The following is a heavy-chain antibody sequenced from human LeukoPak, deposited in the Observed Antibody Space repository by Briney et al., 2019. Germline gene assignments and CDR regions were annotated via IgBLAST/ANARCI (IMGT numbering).Heavy chain of an antibody. J-gene: IGHJ4*02. CDR3: AKGGFGVVIGMIDY. Sequence: SGGSLRLSCSASGFTFSSYAMSWVRQAPGKGLEWVSAISGSGGSTYYADSVKGRLTISRDNSKNTLYLQMNSLRAEDTAVYYCAKGGFGVVIGMIDYWGQGTLVTVSS. V-gene: IGHV3-23*01. D-gene: IGHD3-3*01. CDR1: GFTFSSYA. CDR2: ISGSGGST.